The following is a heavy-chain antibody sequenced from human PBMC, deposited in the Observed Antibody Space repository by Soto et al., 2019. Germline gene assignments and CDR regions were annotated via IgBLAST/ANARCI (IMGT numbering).Heavy chain of an antibody. J-gene: IGHJ5*02. Sequence: QVQLVQSGAEVKKPGASVKVSCKASGYTFTTHGISWVRQAPGQGLEWLGWVSGDNGHTNYAKSLQGRVTMTTDTSTNTSYVELRSLRSDDTAVYYSAIDLGYYTSGTCYREWFDTWGQGTRFTVSS. D-gene: IGHD2-15*01. V-gene: IGHV1-18*01. CDR3: AIDLGYYTSGTCYREWFDT. CDR2: VSGDNGHT. CDR1: GYTFTTHG.